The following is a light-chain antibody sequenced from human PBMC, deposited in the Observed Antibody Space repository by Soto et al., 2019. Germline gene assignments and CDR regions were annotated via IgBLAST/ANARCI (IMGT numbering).Light chain of an antibody. J-gene: IGLJ3*02. CDR2: EVS. CDR1: SSDVGSYNS. V-gene: IGLV2-18*02. CDR3: GSFTRSNTWV. Sequence: QSALTQPPSVSGSPGQSVTISCSGTSSDVGSYNSVSWYQQPPGTAPKLMIYEVSNRPSGVPDRFFGSKSGNTASLTISGLQAEDEGDYYGGSFTRSNTWVFGGGTQVTVL.